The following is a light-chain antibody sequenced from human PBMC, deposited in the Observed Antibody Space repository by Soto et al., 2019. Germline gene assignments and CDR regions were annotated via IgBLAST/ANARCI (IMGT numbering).Light chain of an antibody. V-gene: IGKV3D-15*01. CDR1: RSVSSN. J-gene: IGKJ5*01. CDR2: GPS. CDR3: QQYKNWPAIT. Sequence: EIVMTQFPATLSVSPGERATLSCRASRSVSSNLAWYQQKPGQAPRLLIYGPSTRATGIPARFSGSGSGTEFTLTISSLQSEDFAIYYCQQYKNWPAITFGQGTRLEIK.